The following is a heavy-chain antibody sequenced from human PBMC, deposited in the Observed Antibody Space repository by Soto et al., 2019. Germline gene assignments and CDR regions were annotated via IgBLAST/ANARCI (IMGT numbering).Heavy chain of an antibody. Sequence: EVQLLESGGGLVQPGGSLRLSCAASGFTFSSSAISWVRQAPGKGLEWVSAVSANGQGIYYADSMRGRFTISRDNSKNTVFLHMDSLSAEDTAVYYCAKDRHYPRDYFHYWGQGTLVTVSS. CDR1: GFTFSSSA. CDR3: AKDRHYPRDYFHY. CDR2: VSANGQGI. V-gene: IGHV3-23*01. J-gene: IGHJ4*02. D-gene: IGHD3-10*01.